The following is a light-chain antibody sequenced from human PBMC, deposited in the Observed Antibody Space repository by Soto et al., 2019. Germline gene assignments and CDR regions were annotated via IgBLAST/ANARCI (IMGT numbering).Light chain of an antibody. J-gene: IGLJ1*01. Sequence: QSALTQPASVSGSPGQSITISCTGTSSDVGGHKYVSWYQQHPGKAPKLMIYEVSNRPSGVSNRFSGSKSGNTASLTISGLQAEDEADYYCSSYTSSSTLVFGTGTKLTVL. CDR1: SSDVGGHKY. CDR2: EVS. V-gene: IGLV2-14*01. CDR3: SSYTSSSTLV.